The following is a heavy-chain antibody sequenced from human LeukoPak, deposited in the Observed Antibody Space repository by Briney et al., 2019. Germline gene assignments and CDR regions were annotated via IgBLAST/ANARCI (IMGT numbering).Heavy chain of an antibody. V-gene: IGHV3-30*02. CDR1: RFTFSSYG. CDR3: ANPPTVTKTRFDS. Sequence: GGSLRLSCAASRFTFSSYGMHWVRQAPGKGLEWVAFIRFDGSYNYYADSVKGRFTISRDNSKNTLYLQMNSLRAEDTAVYYCANPPTVTKTRFDSWGQGTLVTVSS. D-gene: IGHD4-17*01. CDR2: IRFDGSYN. J-gene: IGHJ5*01.